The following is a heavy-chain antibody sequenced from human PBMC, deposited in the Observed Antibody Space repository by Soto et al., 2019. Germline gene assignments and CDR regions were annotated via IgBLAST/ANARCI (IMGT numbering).Heavy chain of an antibody. Sequence: SVKVSCKASGGTFSSYAISWVRQAPGQGLEWMGGIIPIFGTANYAQKFQGRVTITADESTSTAYMELSSLRSEDTAVYYCARDITMVRGVIMSYPDQYYYGMDVWGQGTTVT. CDR2: IIPIFGTA. CDR3: ARDITMVRGVIMSYPDQYYYGMDV. CDR1: GGTFSSYA. D-gene: IGHD3-10*01. J-gene: IGHJ6*02. V-gene: IGHV1-69*13.